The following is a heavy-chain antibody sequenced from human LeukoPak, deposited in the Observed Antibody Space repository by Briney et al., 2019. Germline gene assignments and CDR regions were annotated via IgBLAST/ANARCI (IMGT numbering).Heavy chain of an antibody. CDR3: ARRGSYYYDSSGYYWDY. J-gene: IGHJ4*02. CDR2: IYYSGST. Sequence: SETLSLTCTVSGGSISSYYWSWIRQPPGKGLEWIGSIYYSGSTYYNPSLKSRVTISVDTSKNQFSLKLSSVTAADTAVYYCARRGSYYYDSSGYYWDYWGQGTLVTVSS. D-gene: IGHD3-22*01. V-gene: IGHV4-59*05. CDR1: GGSISSYY.